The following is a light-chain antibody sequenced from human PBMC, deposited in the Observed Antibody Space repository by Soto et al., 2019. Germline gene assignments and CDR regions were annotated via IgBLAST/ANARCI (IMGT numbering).Light chain of an antibody. CDR1: QSISSY. V-gene: IGKV1-39*01. Sequence: DIQMTQSPSSLSASVGDRVTITCRASQSISSYLNWFQQKPGKAPKVLIYATSGLQSGVPSRFSGSGSGTDFTLTISSLQPEDFAVYYCQQYNNWPRTFGQGTKVDIK. CDR2: ATS. CDR3: QQYNNWPRT. J-gene: IGKJ1*01.